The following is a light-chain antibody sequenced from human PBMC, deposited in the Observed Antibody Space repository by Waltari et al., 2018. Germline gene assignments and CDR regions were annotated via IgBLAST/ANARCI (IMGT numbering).Light chain of an antibody. J-gene: IGKJ3*01. Sequence: EIVLTQSPGTLSLSPGETATLSCRASQSVSTTSLGWYRQKPGQAPRLLIYGGSRRATGIPDRFRGSGSGIDFTLTISRLEPEDFAVYYCQQYGSSPLFAFGPGTKVDIK. CDR3: QQYGSSPLFA. CDR2: GGS. CDR1: QSVSTTS. V-gene: IGKV3-20*01.